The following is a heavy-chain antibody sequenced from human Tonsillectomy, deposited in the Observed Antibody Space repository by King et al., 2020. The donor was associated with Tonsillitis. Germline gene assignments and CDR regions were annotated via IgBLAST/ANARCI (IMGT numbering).Heavy chain of an antibody. Sequence: QLQESGPGLVKPSQTLSLTCTVSGGSISSGSYYLSWIRQPAGKGLEWIGRLYTSGSTNYNPSLKSRVTISVDTSKNQFSLKLSSVTAADTAVYYCARGRRRQWLGPFDYWGQGTLVTVSS. CDR2: LYTSGST. CDR1: GGSISSGSYY. J-gene: IGHJ4*02. CDR3: ARGRRRQWLGPFDY. V-gene: IGHV4-61*02. D-gene: IGHD6-19*01.